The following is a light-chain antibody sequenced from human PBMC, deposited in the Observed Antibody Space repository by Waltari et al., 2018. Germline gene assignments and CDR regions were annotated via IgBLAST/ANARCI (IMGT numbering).Light chain of an antibody. V-gene: IGLV2-23*02. CDR3: SSYAGSNTYV. CDR1: SSDVGTYNL. Sequence: QSALTQPASLSGSPGQSITIPCTGSSSDVGTYNLVSWYQQHPGKAPKLIIYDVTKRPSGVSDRFSVSKSGNTASLTISGLQAEDEADYYCSSYAGSNTYVFGTGTKVTVL. J-gene: IGLJ1*01. CDR2: DVT.